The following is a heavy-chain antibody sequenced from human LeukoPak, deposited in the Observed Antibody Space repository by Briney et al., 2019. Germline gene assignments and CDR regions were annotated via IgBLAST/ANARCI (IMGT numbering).Heavy chain of an antibody. Sequence: PGGSLRLSCAASGYTFSSYSMNCVREAPGKGLECVSSISSSSSYIYYADSVKGRFTISRDNAKNSLYLQMNSLRAEDTAVYYCARDMFGFEYYFDYWGQGTLVTVSS. D-gene: IGHD3-10*02. CDR2: ISSSSSYI. CDR3: ARDMFGFEYYFDY. CDR1: GYTFSSYS. V-gene: IGHV3-21*01. J-gene: IGHJ4*02.